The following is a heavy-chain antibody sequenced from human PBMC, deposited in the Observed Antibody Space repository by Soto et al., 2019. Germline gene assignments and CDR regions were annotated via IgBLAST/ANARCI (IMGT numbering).Heavy chain of an antibody. V-gene: IGHV3-23*01. CDR3: AKGNSWSSALVLDI. CDR1: GFTFSSYA. D-gene: IGHD1-7*01. Sequence: GGSLRLACAASGFTFSSYAMNWVRQAPGKGLEWVSAISGSGGITYYADSVKGRFTISRDSSKNTLYLQMNSLRAEDRAVYYCAKGNSWSSALVLDIWGEGTMGTV. J-gene: IGHJ3*02. CDR2: ISGSGGIT.